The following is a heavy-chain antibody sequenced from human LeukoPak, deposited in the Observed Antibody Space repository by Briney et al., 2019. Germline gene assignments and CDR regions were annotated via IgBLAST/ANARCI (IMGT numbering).Heavy chain of an antibody. D-gene: IGHD1-26*01. CDR1: GYTLTELS. CDR2: FDPEDGET. Sequence: GASVKVSCKVSGYTLTELSMHWVRQAPGKGLEWMGGFDPEDGETIYAQKFQGRVTMTEDTSTDTAYMELSSLRSEDTAVYYCATLKWELRSNYMDVWGKGTTVTVSS. CDR3: ATLKWELRSNYMDV. V-gene: IGHV1-24*01. J-gene: IGHJ6*03.